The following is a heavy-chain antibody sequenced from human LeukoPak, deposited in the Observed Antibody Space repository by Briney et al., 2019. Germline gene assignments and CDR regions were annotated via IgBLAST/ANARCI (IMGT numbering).Heavy chain of an antibody. J-gene: IGHJ6*02. D-gene: IGHD3-10*01. V-gene: IGHV3-48*02. Sequence: AGGSLRLSCATSGXTFSSYSVNWVRQAPGKGLEWVSYISSSSSTIYYADSVKGRFTISRDNAKNSLYLQMNSLRDEDTAVYYCARDITMVRGIIGYYYGMDVWGQGTTVTVSS. CDR2: ISSSSSTI. CDR1: GXTFSSYS. CDR3: ARDITMVRGIIGYYYGMDV.